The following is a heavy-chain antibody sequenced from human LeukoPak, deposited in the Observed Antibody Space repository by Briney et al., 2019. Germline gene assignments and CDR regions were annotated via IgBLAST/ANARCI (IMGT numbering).Heavy chain of an antibody. CDR1: GGSFSGYY. J-gene: IGHJ4*02. V-gene: IGHV4-34*01. CDR2: INHSGST. D-gene: IGHD5-18*01. CDR3: ARFKGGYNYGLDY. Sequence: TSETLSLTCAVYGGSFSGYYWSWIRQPPGKGLEWIGEINHSGSTNYNPSLKSRVTISVDTSKNQFSLKLSSVTAADTAVYYCARFKGGYNYGLDYWGQGTLVTVSS.